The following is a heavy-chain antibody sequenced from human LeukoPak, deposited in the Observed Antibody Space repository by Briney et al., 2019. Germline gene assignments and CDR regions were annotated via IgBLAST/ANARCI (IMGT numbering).Heavy chain of an antibody. J-gene: IGHJ4*02. Sequence: PSETLSLTCTVSGGSISDYYWSWIRQSPGKGLEWIGYIYYSGSTHYNPSLKSRVTISVDTSKKHFSLRLSSVTAADTAVYYCARHRQQLVRAPFDYWGQGILVTVSS. CDR3: ARHRQQLVRAPFDY. CDR2: IYYSGST. V-gene: IGHV4-59*08. D-gene: IGHD6-13*01. CDR1: GGSISDYY.